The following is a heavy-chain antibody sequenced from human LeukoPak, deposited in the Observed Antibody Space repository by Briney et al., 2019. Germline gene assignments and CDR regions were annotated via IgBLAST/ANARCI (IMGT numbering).Heavy chain of an antibody. J-gene: IGHJ6*03. CDR1: GGSFSDYY. CDR3: ARGRQDVNMILVVMAGVSYYLDV. D-gene: IGHD3-22*01. V-gene: IGHV4-34*01. Sequence: PSETLSLTCAVYGGSFSDYYWTWIRQTPGKGLEWIGEMSPSGSSNYNPSLKRRVTISVDTSKNQFSLKLRSVTAADTAVYYCARGRQDVNMILVVMAGVSYYLDVWSKGTTVTVS. CDR2: MSPSGSS.